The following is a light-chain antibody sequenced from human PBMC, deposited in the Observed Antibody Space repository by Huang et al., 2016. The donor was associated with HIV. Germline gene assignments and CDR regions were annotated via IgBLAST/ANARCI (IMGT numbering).Light chain of an antibody. Sequence: EIVLTQSPGTLSLSPGERAILSCRASQSVSSSYLAWYQQKPGQAPRLLIYGAASRATGIPDRFSGSGSGTDFTLTISRLEPEDVAVYYCQQYGNSPAITFGQGTRLEMK. CDR1: QSVSSSY. CDR3: QQYGNSPAIT. CDR2: GAA. J-gene: IGKJ5*01. V-gene: IGKV3-20*01.